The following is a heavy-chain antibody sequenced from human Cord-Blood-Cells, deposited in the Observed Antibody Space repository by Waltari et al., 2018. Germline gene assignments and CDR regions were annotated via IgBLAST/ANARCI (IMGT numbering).Heavy chain of an antibody. V-gene: IGHV1-2*02. J-gene: IGHJ3*02. D-gene: IGHD1-7*01. CDR3: ARTRGNYDAFDI. CDR2: INPNSGGT. Sequence: QVQLVQSGAEVKKPGASVKVSCKASGYTFTGYYMHWVRQARGQGLEWMGWINPNSGGTNYAGKFQGRVTMTRDTSISTAYMELSRLRSDDTAVYYCARTRGNYDAFDIWGQGTMVTVSS. CDR1: GYTFTGYY.